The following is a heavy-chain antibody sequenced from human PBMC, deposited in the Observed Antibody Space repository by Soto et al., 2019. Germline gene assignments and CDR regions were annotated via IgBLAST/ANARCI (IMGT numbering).Heavy chain of an antibody. CDR1: GFTFNSYA. CDR2: ITTNGGST. D-gene: IGHD3-16*01. J-gene: IGHJ1*01. V-gene: IGHV3-64D*08. CDR3: VRDRGRNAEFFHH. Sequence: GGSLRLSCSASGFTFNSYAMHWVRQAPGKGLEYVSGITTNGGSTYYADSVKGRFTISRDNSKNTLYLQMSSLRPEDTAVYYCVRDRGRNAEFFHHWGRGTLVTVSS.